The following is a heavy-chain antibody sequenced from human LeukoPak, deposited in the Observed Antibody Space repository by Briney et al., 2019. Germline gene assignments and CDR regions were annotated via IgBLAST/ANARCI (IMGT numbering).Heavy chain of an antibody. CDR3: ARTLGVRGVIMDYFDY. V-gene: IGHV3-23*01. CDR1: GFTFSSYA. J-gene: IGHJ4*02. D-gene: IGHD3-10*01. CDR2: ISGSGGST. Sequence: GGSLRLSCAASGFTFSSYAMSWVRQAPGKGLEWVSAISGSGGSTYYADSVKGRFTISRDNAKNSLYLQMNSLRAEDTAVYYCARTLGVRGVIMDYFDYWGQGTLVTVSS.